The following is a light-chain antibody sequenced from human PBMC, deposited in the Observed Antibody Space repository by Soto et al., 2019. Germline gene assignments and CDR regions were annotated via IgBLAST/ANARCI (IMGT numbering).Light chain of an antibody. CDR1: QSVSSK. V-gene: IGKV3-15*01. CDR3: QQYNSWLWT. CDR2: GAS. Sequence: IVLTQSPATLSVSPGEGATLSCRASQSVSSKLAWYQQKPGQAPRLLIYGASTRATGTPARFSGSGSGTEFTLIISSLQSEDSAVYYCQQYNSWLWTFGQGTKVDIK. J-gene: IGKJ1*01.